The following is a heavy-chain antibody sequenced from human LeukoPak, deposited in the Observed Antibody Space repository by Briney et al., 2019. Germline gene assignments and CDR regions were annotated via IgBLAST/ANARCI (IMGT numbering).Heavy chain of an antibody. V-gene: IGHV1-2*02. CDR1: GYTFTVYY. CDR2: INPNSGGT. J-gene: IGHJ5*02. Sequence: ASVTVSFTASGYTFTVYYMHWVRQPPGQGLEWMGWINPNSGGTNYAQKFQGRVTMTRDTSISTAYMELRRLRSDDTAVYYCAREVRGVIISWFDPWGQGTLVTVSS. CDR3: AREVRGVIISWFDP. D-gene: IGHD3-10*01.